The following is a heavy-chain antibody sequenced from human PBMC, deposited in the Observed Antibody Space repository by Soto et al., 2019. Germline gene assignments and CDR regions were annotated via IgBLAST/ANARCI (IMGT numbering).Heavy chain of an antibody. CDR3: ARERWLQLDY. J-gene: IGHJ4*02. CDR1: EFTFVSYE. V-gene: IGHV3-48*03. CDR2: ISSSGSTI. D-gene: IGHD5-12*01. Sequence: GGSWRLSCAASEFTFVSYEMNWVRQAPGKGLEWVSYISSSGSTIYYADSVKGRFTISRDNAKNSLYLQMNSLRAEDTAVYYCARERWLQLDYWGQGTLVTVSS.